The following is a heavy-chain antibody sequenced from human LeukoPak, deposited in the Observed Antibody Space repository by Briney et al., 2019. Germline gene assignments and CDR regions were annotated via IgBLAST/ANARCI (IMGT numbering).Heavy chain of an antibody. D-gene: IGHD3-22*01. V-gene: IGHV3-23*01. J-gene: IGHJ4*02. CDR1: GFTFSSYA. CDR2: ISGSGGST. Sequence: GGSLRLSCAASGFTFSSYAMSWVRQAPGKGLEWVSAISGSGGSTYYADSAKGRFTISRDNSKNTLYLQMNSLRAEDTAVYYCAKDLLGYYYDSSGYDYWGQGTLVTVSS. CDR3: AKDLLGYYYDSSGYDY.